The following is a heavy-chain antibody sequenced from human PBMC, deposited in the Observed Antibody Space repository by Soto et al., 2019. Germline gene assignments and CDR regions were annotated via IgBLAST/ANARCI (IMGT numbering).Heavy chain of an antibody. CDR2: INPNSGGT. CDR1: GYTFTGYY. D-gene: IGHD6-13*01. V-gene: IGHV1-2*04. CDR3: ARATGYSSSWQTYYYYGMDV. J-gene: IGHJ6*02. Sequence: ASVKVSCKASGYTFTGYYMHWVRQAPGQGLEWMGWINPNSGGTNYAQKFQGWVTMTRDTSISTAYMELSRLRSDDTAVYYCARATGYSSSWQTYYYYGMDVWGQGTTVTVSS.